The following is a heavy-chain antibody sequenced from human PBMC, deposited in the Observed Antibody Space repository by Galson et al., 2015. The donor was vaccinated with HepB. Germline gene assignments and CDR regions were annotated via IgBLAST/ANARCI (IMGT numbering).Heavy chain of an antibody. D-gene: IGHD4-17*01. V-gene: IGHV6-1*01. Sequence: CAISGDSVSSNSAAWNWIRQSPSRGLEWLGRTYYRSKWYNDYAVSVKSRITINPDTSKNQFSLQLNSVTPEDTAVYYCARGLSTVTTRIYYYYYGMDVWGQGTTVTLSS. CDR3: ARGLSTVTTRIYYYYYGMDV. CDR2: TYYRSKWYN. CDR1: GDSVSSNSAA. J-gene: IGHJ6*02.